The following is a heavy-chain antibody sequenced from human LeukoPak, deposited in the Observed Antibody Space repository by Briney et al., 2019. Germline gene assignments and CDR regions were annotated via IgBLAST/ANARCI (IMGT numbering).Heavy chain of an antibody. D-gene: IGHD6-6*01. Sequence: SETLSLTCTVSGGSISSYYWSWIRQPPGKGLEWIGYIYYSGSTNYNPSLKSRVTMSVDTSKNQFSLKVSSVTAADTAVYYCARDEGYSSSYFDYWGQGTLVTVSS. CDR2: IYYSGST. V-gene: IGHV4-59*01. J-gene: IGHJ4*02. CDR3: ARDEGYSSSYFDY. CDR1: GGSISSYY.